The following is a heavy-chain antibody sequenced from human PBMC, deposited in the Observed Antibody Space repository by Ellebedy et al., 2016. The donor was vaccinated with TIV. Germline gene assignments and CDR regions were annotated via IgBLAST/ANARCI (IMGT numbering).Heavy chain of an antibody. V-gene: IGHV4-4*07. CDR3: ERVRFSPGWFDP. J-gene: IGHJ5*02. Sequence: PSATLSLTCTVSGGSINNYYWHRIRQPAGKGLEWIGRLYTGGIATYNPSLKSRVDISVDTSKNQVSLKLNSVTAADTAVYFCERVRFSPGWFDPWGQGTLVTVSS. CDR2: LYTGGIA. CDR1: GGSINNYY.